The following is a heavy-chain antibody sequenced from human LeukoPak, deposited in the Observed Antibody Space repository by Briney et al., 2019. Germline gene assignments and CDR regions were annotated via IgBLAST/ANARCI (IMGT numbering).Heavy chain of an antibody. V-gene: IGHV1-2*02. CDR3: ARVGSYYFDY. CDR1: GYTFTGYY. D-gene: IGHD1-26*01. J-gene: IGHJ4*02. CDR2: INPNSGGT. Sequence: ASVKVSCKASGYTFTGYYMHWVRQAPGQGLEWVGWINPNSGGTNYAQKFQGRVAMTRDTSISTAYMELSSLRSEDTAVYYCARVGSYYFDYWGQGTLVTVSS.